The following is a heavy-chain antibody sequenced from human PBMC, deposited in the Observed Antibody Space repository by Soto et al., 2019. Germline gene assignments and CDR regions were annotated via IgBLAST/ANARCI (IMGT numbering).Heavy chain of an antibody. CDR1: GFTFSTYW. CDR3: ARGEGGGYYMDV. Sequence: EVLLVESGGGLIQPGGSLRLSRAASGFTFSTYWMHWVRQAPGEGLVWVSRINGDGSRTSYADSVKGPFTISRDNAKNTLYLEVNSLRGEDTAVYYCARGEGGGYYMDVWGKGTTVTVSS. D-gene: IGHD3-16*01. CDR2: INGDGSRT. J-gene: IGHJ6*03. V-gene: IGHV3-74*01.